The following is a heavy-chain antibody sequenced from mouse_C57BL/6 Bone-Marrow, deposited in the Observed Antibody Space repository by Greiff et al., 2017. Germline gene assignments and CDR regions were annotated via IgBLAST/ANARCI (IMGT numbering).Heavy chain of an antibody. J-gene: IGHJ4*01. CDR1: GFTFSSYA. CDR3: ARDGGHGYAMDY. V-gene: IGHV5-4*01. CDR2: ISDGGSYT. Sequence: EVMLVESGGGLVKPGGSLKLSCAASGFTFSSYAMSWVRQTPEKRLEWVATISDGGSYTYYPDNGKGRFTISRDNAKNNLYLQMSHLKSEDTAMYYCARDGGHGYAMDYWGQGTSVTVSS. D-gene: IGHD6-1*01.